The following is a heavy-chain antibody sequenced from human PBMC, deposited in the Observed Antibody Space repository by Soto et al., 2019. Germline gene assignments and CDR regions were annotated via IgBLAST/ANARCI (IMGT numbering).Heavy chain of an antibody. V-gene: IGHV3-23*01. CDR2: ISGSGGST. CDR1: GFTFSSYA. J-gene: IGHJ6*02. D-gene: IGHD3-3*01. Sequence: PGGSLRLSCAASGFTFSSYAMSWVRQAPGKGLEWVSAISGSGGSTYYADSVKGRFTISRDNSKNTLYLQMNSLRAEDTAVYYCAKDLNDGGSGYFSYYYGMDVWGQGTTVTVAS. CDR3: AKDLNDGGSGYFSYYYGMDV.